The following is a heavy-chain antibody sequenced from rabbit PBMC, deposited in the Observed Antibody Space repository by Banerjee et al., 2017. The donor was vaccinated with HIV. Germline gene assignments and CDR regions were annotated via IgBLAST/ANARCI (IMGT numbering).Heavy chain of an antibody. Sequence: QSLEESGGDLVKPGASLTLTCTASGFSFSSSHWICWVRQAPGKGLELIACIYAGNSGSTAYASWAKGRFTISKSSSTTVTLQMTSLTAADTATYFCARRYAGYAGYGYAYFNLWGQGTLVTVS. CDR1: GFSFSSSHW. D-gene: IGHD6-1*01. V-gene: IGHV1S40*01. CDR2: IYAGNSGST. CDR3: ARRYAGYAGYGYAYFNL. J-gene: IGHJ4*01.